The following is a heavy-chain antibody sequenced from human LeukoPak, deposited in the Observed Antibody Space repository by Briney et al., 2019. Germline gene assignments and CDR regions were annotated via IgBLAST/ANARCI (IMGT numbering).Heavy chain of an antibody. CDR2: VSHDGTNS. Sequence: GGSLRLSCAASGFTFSTYAIHWVRQAPGKGLEWVAVVSHDGTNSFYADSVRGRLTISRDNFENTLYLQLNSLRPEDTAVYYCAREAYSSFWRGYSHWFDPWGLGTLVTVSS. CDR3: AREAYSSFWRGYSHWFDP. CDR1: GFTFSTYA. V-gene: IGHV3-30*04. D-gene: IGHD3-3*01. J-gene: IGHJ5*02.